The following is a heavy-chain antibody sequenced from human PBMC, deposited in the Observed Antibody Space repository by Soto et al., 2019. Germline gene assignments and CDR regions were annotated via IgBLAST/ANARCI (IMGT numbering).Heavy chain of an antibody. V-gene: IGHV4-30-2*01. CDR3: ARSRYGGKGFDAFYI. CDR1: GGSISSGGYS. D-gene: IGHD4-17*01. Sequence: SETLSLTCAVSGGSISSGGYSWSWIRQPPGKGLEWIGYIYHSGSTYYNPSLKSRVTISVDRSKNQFSLKLSSVTAADTAVYYFARSRYGGKGFDAFYIWGQGTMVTVSS. CDR2: IYHSGST. J-gene: IGHJ3*02.